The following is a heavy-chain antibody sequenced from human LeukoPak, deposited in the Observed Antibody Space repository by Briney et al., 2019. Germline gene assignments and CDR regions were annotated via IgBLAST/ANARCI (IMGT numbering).Heavy chain of an antibody. CDR3: ARVGGAGVAFDY. CDR1: GGSISSSNW. J-gene: IGHJ4*02. V-gene: IGHV4-4*02. D-gene: IGHD1-26*01. Sequence: SETLSLTCAVSGGSISSSNWWSWVRQPPGKGLEWIGEIYHSGSTNYNPSLKSRVTISVDTSKNQFSLKLSSVTAADTAVYYCARVGGAGVAFDYWGQGTLVTVSS. CDR2: IYHSGST.